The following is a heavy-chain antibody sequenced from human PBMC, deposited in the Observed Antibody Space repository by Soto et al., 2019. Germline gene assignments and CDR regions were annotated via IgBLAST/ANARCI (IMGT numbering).Heavy chain of an antibody. V-gene: IGHV3-11*01. Sequence: GALRVPGEASGFTCSDYYMLWIRQAPGKGLEGVSYISSSGSTIYYADSVKGRFTISRDNAKNSLYLQMNSLRANDTAVYYCPRDLQDYYDSSGYPGTVDDGAQRLMATVSA. D-gene: IGHD3-22*01. J-gene: IGHJ4*01. CDR3: PRDLQDYYDSSGYPGTVDD. CDR1: GFTCSDYY. CDR2: ISSSGSTI.